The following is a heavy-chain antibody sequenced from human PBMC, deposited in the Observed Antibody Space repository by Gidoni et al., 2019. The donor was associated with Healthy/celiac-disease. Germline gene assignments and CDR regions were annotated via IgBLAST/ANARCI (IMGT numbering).Heavy chain of an antibody. Sequence: QVQLQQWGAGLLKPSETLSLTCAVYGGSFSGYYWSWIRQPPGKGLEWIGEINHSGSTNYNPSLQSRVTISVDTSKNQFSLKLSSVTAADTAVYYCARKREGRTRYCSGGSCYFDYWGQGTLVTVSS. CDR1: GGSFSGYY. D-gene: IGHD2-15*01. V-gene: IGHV4-34*01. J-gene: IGHJ4*02. CDR2: INHSGST. CDR3: ARKREGRTRYCSGGSCYFDY.